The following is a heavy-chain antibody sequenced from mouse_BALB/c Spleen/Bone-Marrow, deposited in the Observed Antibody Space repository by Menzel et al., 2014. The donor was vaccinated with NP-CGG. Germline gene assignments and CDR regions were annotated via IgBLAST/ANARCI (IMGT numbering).Heavy chain of an antibody. V-gene: IGHV14-3*02. CDR1: GFNIKDTY. CDR2: IDPVNGNS. J-gene: IGHJ3*01. D-gene: IGHD1-2*01. Sequence: VQLQQSGAELVKPGASVKLPCTASGFNIKDTYIHWMKQRPEQGLEWIGRIDPVNGNSKFDPKFQGKATITADTSSNTAYLQLISLTTETTAVYYVARCAGHYYWGWFPYWAQGTLFTVST. CDR3: ARCAGHYYWGWFPY.